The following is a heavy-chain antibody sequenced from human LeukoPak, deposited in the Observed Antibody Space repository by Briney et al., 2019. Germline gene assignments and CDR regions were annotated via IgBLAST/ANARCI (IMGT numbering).Heavy chain of an antibody. V-gene: IGHV3-23*01. D-gene: IGHD3-9*01. CDR1: GFTFSSYA. CDR3: AKGGYYDILTGYYRGLYFDY. Sequence: GGSLRLSCAASGFTFSSYAMSWVRQAPGKGLEWVSAISGSGGSTYYADSVKGRFTISRDNSKNPLYLQMNSLRAEDTAVYYCAKGGYYDILTGYYRGLYFDYWGQGTLVTVSS. J-gene: IGHJ4*02. CDR2: ISGSGGST.